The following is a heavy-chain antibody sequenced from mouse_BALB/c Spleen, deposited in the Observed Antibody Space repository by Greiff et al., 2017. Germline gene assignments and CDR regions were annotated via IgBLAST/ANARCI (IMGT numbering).Heavy chain of an antibody. CDR1: EYAFPSYD. CDR3: AGHPYCDSYDPYAMDY. V-gene: IGHV5-2*01. CDR2: INSDGGST. D-gene: IGHD1-1*02. Sequence: EVQLVESGAGLVQPGESLKLSCESSEYAFPSYDMPWVRQTPEKRLELVAAINSDGGSTYYPDTMERRFNITRDNTTKTPYLQMSSLRSEDTALYYGAGHPYCDSYDPYAMDYWGQGTSVTVSS. J-gene: IGHJ4*01.